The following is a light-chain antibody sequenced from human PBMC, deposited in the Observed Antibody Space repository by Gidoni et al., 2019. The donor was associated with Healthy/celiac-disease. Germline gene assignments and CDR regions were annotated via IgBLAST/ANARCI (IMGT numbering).Light chain of an antibody. CDR2: YDS. CDR3: QVWDSSSDHRDWV. CDR1: NIGSKS. V-gene: IGLV3-21*04. Sequence: SYVLTQLAPGSGAPEKTARITCGGNNIGSKSVHWYQQKPGQAAVLVIYYDSDRPTGIPERFSGSNSGNTATLTISRVEAGDEADYYCQVWDSSSDHRDWVFGGGTKLTVL. J-gene: IGLJ3*02.